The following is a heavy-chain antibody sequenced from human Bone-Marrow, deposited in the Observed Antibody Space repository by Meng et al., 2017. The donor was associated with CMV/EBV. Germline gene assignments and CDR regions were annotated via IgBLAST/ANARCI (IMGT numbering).Heavy chain of an antibody. CDR1: GYTFTGYY. CDR2: INPNSGGT. CDR3: ARRASRGLSFAMDV. J-gene: IGHJ6*02. D-gene: IGHD3-16*01. Sequence: SVKVSCKASGYTFTGYYMHWVRQAPGQGLEWMGWINPNSGGTNYAQKFQGRVTMTRDPSISTVYMELRRLRSDDTAVYYCARRASRGLSFAMDVWGQGTTVTVSS. V-gene: IGHV1-2*02.